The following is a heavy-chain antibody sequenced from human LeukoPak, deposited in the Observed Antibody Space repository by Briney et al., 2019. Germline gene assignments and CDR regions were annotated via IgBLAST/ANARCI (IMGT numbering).Heavy chain of an antibody. V-gene: IGHV3-30*18. CDR1: GFTFSSYR. D-gene: IGHD3-22*01. J-gene: IGHJ4*02. CDR2: ISYDGSNK. CDR3: AKGRGYYYDSSGYYYVGNYFDY. Sequence: PGGPVRLSCAASGFTFSSYRMLWARQAPGKGLELVAVISYDGSNKYHADSVKGRFTISRDNSKNTLYLQMNSLRAEDTAVYYCAKGRGYYYDSSGYYYVGNYFDYWGQGTLVTVSS.